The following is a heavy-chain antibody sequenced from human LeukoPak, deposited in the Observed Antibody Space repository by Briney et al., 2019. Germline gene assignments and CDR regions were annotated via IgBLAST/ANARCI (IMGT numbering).Heavy chain of an antibody. CDR3: AGGYSGSYSSY. J-gene: IGHJ4*02. Sequence: SETLSLTCTVSGGSISSYYWSWIRQPPGKGLEWIGYIYYSGSTNYNPSLKSRVTISVDTSKNQFSLKLSSVTAADTAVYYCAGGYSGSYSSYWGQGTLVTVSS. CDR2: IYYSGST. D-gene: IGHD1-26*01. CDR1: GGSISSYY. V-gene: IGHV4-59*08.